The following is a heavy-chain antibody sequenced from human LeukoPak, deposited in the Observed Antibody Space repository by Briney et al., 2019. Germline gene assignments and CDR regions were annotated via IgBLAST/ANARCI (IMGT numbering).Heavy chain of an antibody. CDR2: INPNSGGT. D-gene: IGHD6-19*01. J-gene: IGHJ3*02. CDR1: GFTFSSYA. Sequence: GGSLRLSCAASGFTFSSYAMHWVRQAPGQGLEWMGWINPNSGGTNYAQKFQGWVTMTRDTSISTAYMELSRLRSDDTAVYYCARSAVAGTFWAFDIWGQGTMVTVSS. CDR3: ARSAVAGTFWAFDI. V-gene: IGHV1-2*04.